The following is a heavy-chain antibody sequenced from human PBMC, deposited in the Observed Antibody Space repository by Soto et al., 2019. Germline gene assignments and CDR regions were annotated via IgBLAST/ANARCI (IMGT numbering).Heavy chain of an antibody. V-gene: IGHV4-59*08. Sequence: SETLSLTCTVSGGSISSYYWSWIRQPPGKGLEWVGYVYYTGTTSYNPSLKNRVTISVDTSRNQFSLNLSSVTAADTAVYYCARIGDYYQYSDSWGQGILVTVS. D-gene: IGHD3-22*01. CDR2: VYYTGTT. J-gene: IGHJ4*02. CDR1: GGSISSYY. CDR3: ARIGDYYQYSDS.